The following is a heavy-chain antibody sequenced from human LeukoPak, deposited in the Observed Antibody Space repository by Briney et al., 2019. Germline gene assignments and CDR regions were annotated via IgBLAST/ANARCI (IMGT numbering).Heavy chain of an antibody. Sequence: SETLSLTCTVSGGSISSYYWSWIRQPPGKGLEWIGYIYYSGSTNYNPSLKSRVTISVDTSKNQFPLKLSSVTAADTAVYYCARGFAMSDAFDIWGQGTMVTVSS. D-gene: IGHD2-2*01. J-gene: IGHJ3*02. CDR3: ARGFAMSDAFDI. CDR2: IYYSGST. V-gene: IGHV4-59*01. CDR1: GGSISSYY.